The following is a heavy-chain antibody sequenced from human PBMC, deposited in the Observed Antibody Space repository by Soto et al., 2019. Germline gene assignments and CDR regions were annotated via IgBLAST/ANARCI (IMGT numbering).Heavy chain of an antibody. CDR3: VRGSVYNWRADY. CDR2: INSDGSTT. Sequence: EVQLVESGGGLVHPGGSLRLSCAASGFTFSNYWMHWVRQAPGKGLVWVSRINSDGSTTGNADSVKGRFTISRDNAKNTLYLQMNSLRAEDTAVYYCVRGSVYNWRADYCGQGTLVTVSS. D-gene: IGHD1-20*01. CDR1: GFTFSNYW. J-gene: IGHJ4*02. V-gene: IGHV3-74*01.